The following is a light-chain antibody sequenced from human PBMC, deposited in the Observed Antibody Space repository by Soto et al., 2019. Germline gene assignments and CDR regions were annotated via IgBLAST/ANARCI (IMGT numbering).Light chain of an antibody. CDR2: GAS. CDR3: LQHNSYIGTWT. J-gene: IGKJ1*01. Sequence: EIVMTQSPATLSVSPGERASLSCRASQSVSTDLAWYQQKPAQAPRLLIYGASTRATGIPARFSGSGSGTEFTLTISSLQPEDFATYFCLQHNSYIGTWTFGQGTKVDIK. V-gene: IGKV3-15*01. CDR1: QSVSTD.